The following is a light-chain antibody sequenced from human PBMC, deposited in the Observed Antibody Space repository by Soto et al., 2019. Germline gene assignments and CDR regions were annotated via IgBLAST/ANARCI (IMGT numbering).Light chain of an antibody. CDR3: GAWDNSLTGGV. CDR1: ASNIGNNY. CDR2: ENY. V-gene: IGLV1-51*02. Sequence: QSVLTQPPSVSAAPGQKVTISCSGSASNIGNNYVSWYQQLPGTAPKLLIYENYERPSGIPDRFSGSKFGTSATLGITGLQTGDEADYYCGAWDNSLTGGVFGGGTKVTVL. J-gene: IGLJ2*01.